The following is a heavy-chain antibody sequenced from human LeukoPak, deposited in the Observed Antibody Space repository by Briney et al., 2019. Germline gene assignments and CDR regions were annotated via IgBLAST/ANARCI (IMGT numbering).Heavy chain of an antibody. CDR1: GGSISSGFYY. CDR2: IYYSGTT. Sequence: SETLSLTCTVSGGSISSGFYYWGWIRQPPGKGLEWIGSIYYSGTTYYNPSLKSRVTISVDTSRNQFSLKLSSVTAADTAVYYCARLAQQLGRGVNWFDPWGQGTLVTVSS. V-gene: IGHV4-39*01. CDR3: ARLAQQLGRGVNWFDP. D-gene: IGHD6-13*01. J-gene: IGHJ5*02.